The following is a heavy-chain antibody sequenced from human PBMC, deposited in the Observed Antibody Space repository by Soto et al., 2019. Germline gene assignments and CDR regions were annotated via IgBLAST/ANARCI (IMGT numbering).Heavy chain of an antibody. CDR3: AKDERRRRITMIVVVTTNAFDI. CDR2: ISGSGGST. J-gene: IGHJ3*02. CDR1: GFTFSSYD. D-gene: IGHD3-22*01. V-gene: IGHV3-23*01. Sequence: GGSLRLSCAASGFTFSSYDMSWVRQAPGKGLEWVSAISGSGGSTYYADSVKGRFTISRDNSKNTLYLQMNSLRAEDTAVYYCAKDERRRRITMIVVVTTNAFDIWGQGTMVTVSS.